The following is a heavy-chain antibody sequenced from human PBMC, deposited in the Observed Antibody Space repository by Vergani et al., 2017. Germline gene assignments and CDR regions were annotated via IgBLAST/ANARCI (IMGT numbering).Heavy chain of an antibody. CDR1: GFTFSSYG. CDR3: AKDGAGITMVRGANYYYYGMDV. J-gene: IGHJ6*02. CDR2: ISYDGSNK. V-gene: IGHV3-30*18. Sequence: VQLVESGGGLVQPGGSLRLSCAASGFTFSSYGMHWVRQAPGKGLEWVAVISYDGSNKYYADSVKGRFTISRDNSKNTLYLQMNSLRAEDTAVYYCAKDGAGITMVRGANYYYYGMDVWGQGTTVTSP. D-gene: IGHD3-10*01.